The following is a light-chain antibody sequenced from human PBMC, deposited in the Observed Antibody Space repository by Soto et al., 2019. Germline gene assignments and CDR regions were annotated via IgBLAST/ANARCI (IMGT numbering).Light chain of an antibody. CDR3: SSYAGNNNLL. J-gene: IGLJ2*01. Sequence: QPVLTQPPSASGSPGQSVTISCTGTSSDVGRFDYVSWYQQHPGKAPKIIIYAVSERLSGVPDRFSGSKSGNTASLTVSGLQSEDEADYYCSSYAGNNNLLFGGGTKLTVL. CDR2: AVS. V-gene: IGLV2-8*01. CDR1: SSDVGRFDY.